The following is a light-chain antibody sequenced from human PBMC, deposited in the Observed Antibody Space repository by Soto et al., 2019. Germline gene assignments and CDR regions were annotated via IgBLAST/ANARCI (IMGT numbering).Light chain of an antibody. Sequence: DIQMTQSPSMVSASVGDRVTITCRASQSIRSWLAWYQVKPGKAPKLLIYKASILVGGVPSSFSGSGSGRDFSVNMCILHLNDFVTDYPQQYDTSSGTFGHGAKVEIK. CDR1: QSIRSW. CDR3: QQYDTSSGT. CDR2: KAS. J-gene: IGKJ3*01. V-gene: IGKV1-5*03.